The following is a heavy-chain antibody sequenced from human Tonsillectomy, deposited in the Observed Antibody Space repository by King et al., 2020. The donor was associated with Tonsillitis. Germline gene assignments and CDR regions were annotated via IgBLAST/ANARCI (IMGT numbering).Heavy chain of an antibody. D-gene: IGHD3-16*01. J-gene: IGHJ4*02. CDR3: AEEQEEEEEKTAENGGD. CDR1: GFPFPSSA. V-gene: IGHV1-58*01. Sequence: LVPSVPAVQQPWTSLKVPCQASGFPFPSSAVQCVRQARGQRLEWIGWIVVSTGNTNYAQKFQERVTITRDMSTSTAYRELSSLRSEDTAGEEGAEEQEEEEEKTAENGGDGGKGTMGT. CDR2: IVVSTGNT.